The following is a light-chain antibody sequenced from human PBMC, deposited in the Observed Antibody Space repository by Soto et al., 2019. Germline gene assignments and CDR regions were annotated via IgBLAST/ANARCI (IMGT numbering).Light chain of an antibody. CDR3: QQYYDLPIT. J-gene: IGKJ5*01. V-gene: IGKV3-15*01. CDR1: QGISTL. CDR2: AAS. Sequence: DIVLTQSPSTLSVSPGERATLFCRASQGISTLLAWYQQKPGQAPRLLIYAASTRAAGIPARFSGSGSGTDFTLTISSLQSEDFAIYYCQQYYDLPITFGQGTRLEIK.